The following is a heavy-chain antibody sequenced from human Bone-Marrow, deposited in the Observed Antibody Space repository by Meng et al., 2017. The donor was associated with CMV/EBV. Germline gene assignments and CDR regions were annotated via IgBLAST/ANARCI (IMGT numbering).Heavy chain of an antibody. CDR3: ASSRGNFYYDSSGYYPLLD. V-gene: IGHV1-46*01. CDR1: GCTFTSYY. J-gene: IGHJ4*02. Sequence: ASVKVSCKASGCTFTSYYMHWVRQAPGQGLEWMGIINPSGGSTSYAQKFQGRVTMTRDTSISTAYMELSRLRSDDTAVYYCASSRGNFYYDSSGYYPLLDWGQGTLVTVSS. CDR2: INPSGGST. D-gene: IGHD3-22*01.